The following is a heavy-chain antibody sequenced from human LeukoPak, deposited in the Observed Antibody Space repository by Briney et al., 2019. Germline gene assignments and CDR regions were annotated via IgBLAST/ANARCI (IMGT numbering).Heavy chain of an antibody. CDR1: GFTVSSNY. V-gene: IGHV3-66*01. J-gene: IGHJ4*02. D-gene: IGHD6-6*01. CDR3: ARDSGRLAARQGAGDY. CDR2: IYSGGST. Sequence: PGGSLRLSCAASGFTVSSNYMSWVRQAPGKGLEWVSVIYSGGSTYYADSVKGRFTISRDNSKNTLYLQMNSLRAEDTAVYYCARDSGRLAARQGAGDYWGQGTLVTVSS.